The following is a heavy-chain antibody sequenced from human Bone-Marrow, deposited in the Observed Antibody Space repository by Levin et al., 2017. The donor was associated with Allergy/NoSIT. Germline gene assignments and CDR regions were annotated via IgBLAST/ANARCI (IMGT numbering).Heavy chain of an antibody. CDR2: IVGGGDTT. D-gene: IGHD7-27*01. V-gene: IGHV3-23*01. Sequence: GESLKISCATSGFTFSGYVMCWVRQSPGKGLEWVSAIVGGGDTTYYADSVKGRFTISRDNSKNTLYLQMNSLKADDTAVYYCANRGPNWGFFDYWGQGTLVTVS. CDR1: GFTFSGYV. CDR3: ANRGPNWGFFDY. J-gene: IGHJ4*02.